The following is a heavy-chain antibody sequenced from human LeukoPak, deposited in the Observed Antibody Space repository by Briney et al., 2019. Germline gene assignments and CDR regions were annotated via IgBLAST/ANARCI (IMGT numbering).Heavy chain of an antibody. Sequence: PSETLSLTCTVSGGSISSYYWSWIRQPAGKGLEWIGRIYSSGSTNYNPSLKSRVTISVDTSKNQFSLTLSSVTAADTAVYYCARGGYYYDSSTNWFDPWGQGTLVTVSS. CDR2: IYSSGST. J-gene: IGHJ5*02. CDR1: GGSISSYY. V-gene: IGHV4-4*07. CDR3: ARGGYYYDSSTNWFDP. D-gene: IGHD3-22*01.